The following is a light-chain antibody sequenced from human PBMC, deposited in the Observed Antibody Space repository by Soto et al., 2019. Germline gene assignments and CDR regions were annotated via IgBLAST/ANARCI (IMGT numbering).Light chain of an antibody. Sequence: QSVLTQPASVSGSPGQSITISCTGTSSDFYGYNYVSWYQQLPGKAPKHLIYEVTSRPSGVSNRFSGSKSGNTASLTISGHLAEDEADYYCSSYTSGSSLYVFGTETRSLS. CDR3: SSYTSGSSLYV. CDR1: SSDFYGYNY. J-gene: IGLJ1*01. V-gene: IGLV2-14*01. CDR2: EVT.